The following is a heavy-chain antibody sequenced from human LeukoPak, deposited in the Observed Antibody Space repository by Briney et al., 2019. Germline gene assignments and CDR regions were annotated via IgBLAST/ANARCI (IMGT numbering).Heavy chain of an antibody. V-gene: IGHV3-48*03. Sequence: PGESLRLSCVASGFSFKTYEMNWVRQAPGKGLEWISYISVGGSDEDYADSVKGRFSISRDNAKNSLFLQMNSLRVEDTAVYYCARDVGFNNGWPAWGQGTLVTVSS. D-gene: IGHD6-19*01. CDR3: ARDVGFNNGWPA. J-gene: IGHJ5*02. CDR2: ISVGGSDE. CDR1: GFSFKTYE.